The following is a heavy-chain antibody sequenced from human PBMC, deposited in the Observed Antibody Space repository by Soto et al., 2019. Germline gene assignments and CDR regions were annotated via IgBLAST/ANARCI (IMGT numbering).Heavy chain of an antibody. CDR1: GFTFSSYG. V-gene: IGHV3-30*18. J-gene: IGHJ4*02. CDR3: AKDRDYGVVVPAAIFGY. D-gene: IGHD2-2*01. Sequence: QVQLVESGGGVVQPGRSLRLSCAASGFTFSSYGMHWVRQAPGKGLEWVAVISYDGSNKYYADSVKGRFTISRDNSKNTLYLQMNSLRAEDTAVYYCAKDRDYGVVVPAAIFGYWGQGTLVTVSS. CDR2: ISYDGSNK.